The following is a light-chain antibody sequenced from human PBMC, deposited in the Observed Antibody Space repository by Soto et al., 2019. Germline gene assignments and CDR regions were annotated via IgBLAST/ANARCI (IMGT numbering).Light chain of an antibody. CDR3: QQRSNWPST. V-gene: IGKV3-11*01. CDR1: QSVSSY. J-gene: IGKJ4*01. Sequence: IVLTQSPATLSLSPGNRATLSCRASQSVSSYLAWYQQKPGQAPRLLIYDASNRATGIPSRFSGSGSGTDFTLTITCLQPEDFATYYCQQRSNWPSTFGRGTKVEIK. CDR2: DAS.